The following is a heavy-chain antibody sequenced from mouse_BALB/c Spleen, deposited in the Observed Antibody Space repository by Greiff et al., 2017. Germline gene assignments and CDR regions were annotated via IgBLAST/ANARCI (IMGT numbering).Heavy chain of an antibody. D-gene: IGHD2-4*01. J-gene: IGHJ3*01. V-gene: IGHV5-12-2*01. CDR2: ISNGGGST. Sequence: EVQRVESGGGLVQPGGSLKLSCAASGFTFSSYTMSWVRQTPEKRLEWVAYISNGGGSTYYPDTVKGRFTISRDNAKNTLYLQMSSLKSEDTAMYYCARHGKDYDGFAYWGQGTLVTVSA. CDR3: ARHGKDYDGFAY. CDR1: GFTFSSYT.